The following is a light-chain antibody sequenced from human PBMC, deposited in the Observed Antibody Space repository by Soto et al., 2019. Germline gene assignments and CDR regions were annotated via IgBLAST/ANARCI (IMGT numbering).Light chain of an antibody. CDR3: SSYTSSSTYV. V-gene: IGLV2-14*03. CDR2: DVT. Sequence: QSVLTQPASVSGSPGQSITISCTGTSSDVGGYNYVSWYQQHPGKAPKLMIYDVTNRPSGVSNRFSGSKSGYTASLTISGLQAEDEADYYCSSYTSSSTYVFGTGTSHRP. CDR1: SSDVGGYNY. J-gene: IGLJ1*01.